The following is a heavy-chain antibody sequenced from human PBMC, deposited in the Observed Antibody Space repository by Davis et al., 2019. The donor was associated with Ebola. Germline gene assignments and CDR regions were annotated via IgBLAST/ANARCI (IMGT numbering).Heavy chain of an antibody. CDR3: ARDGYYDILTGYPDWYFDL. CDR2: ISYDGSNK. V-gene: IGHV3-30-3*01. J-gene: IGHJ2*01. Sequence: GESLKISCAASGFTFSSYAMHWVRQAPGKGLEWVAVISYDGSNKYYADSVKGRFTISRDNSKNTLYLQMNSLRAEDTAVYYCARDGYYDILTGYPDWYFDLWGLGTLVTVSS. CDR1: GFTFSSYA. D-gene: IGHD3-9*01.